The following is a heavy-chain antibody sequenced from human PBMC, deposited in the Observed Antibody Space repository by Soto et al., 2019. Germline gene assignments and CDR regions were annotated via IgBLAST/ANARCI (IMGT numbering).Heavy chain of an antibody. CDR1: GGSISSSSYY. D-gene: IGHD2-8*01. Sequence: SETLSLTCTVSGGSISSSSYYWGWIRQPPGKGLEWIGSIYYSGSTYYNPSLKSRVTISVDTSKNQFSLKLSSVTAADTAVYYCARGGYCTNGVCYRDEGIFDYWGQGTLVTVSS. CDR2: IYYSGST. CDR3: ARGGYCTNGVCYRDEGIFDY. J-gene: IGHJ4*02. V-gene: IGHV4-39*01.